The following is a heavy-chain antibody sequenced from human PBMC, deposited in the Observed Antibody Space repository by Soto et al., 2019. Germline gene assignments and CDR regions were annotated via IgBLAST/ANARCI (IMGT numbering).Heavy chain of an antibody. V-gene: IGHV4-31*03. CDR2: IYYSGST. D-gene: IGHD2-2*01. CDR3: ARDRKVPAATYYYYYYYMDV. J-gene: IGHJ6*03. Sequence: PSETLSLTCTVSGGSISSGGYYWSWIRQHPGKGLEWIGYIYYSGSTYYNPSLKSRVTISVDTSKNQFSLKLSSVTAADTAVYYCARDRKVPAATYYYYYYYMDVWGKGTTVTVSS. CDR1: GGSISSGGYY.